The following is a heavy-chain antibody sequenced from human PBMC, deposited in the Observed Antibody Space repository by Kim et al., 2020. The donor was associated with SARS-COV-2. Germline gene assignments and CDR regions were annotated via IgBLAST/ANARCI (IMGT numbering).Heavy chain of an antibody. CDR3: ANFPVRGATKGY. Sequence: NYAQKFQGRVTITADESTSTAYMELSSLRSEDTAVYYCANFPVRGATKGYWGQGTLVTVSS. J-gene: IGHJ4*02. V-gene: IGHV1-69*01. D-gene: IGHD1-26*01.